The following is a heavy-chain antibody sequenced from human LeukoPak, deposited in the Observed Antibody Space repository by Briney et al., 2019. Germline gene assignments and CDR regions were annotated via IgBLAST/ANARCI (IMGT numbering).Heavy chain of an antibody. J-gene: IGHJ4*02. CDR1: GGSISSSSYS. V-gene: IGHV4-61*02. Sequence: SETLSLTCTVSGGSISSSSYSWNWIRQPAGKGLEWIGRLYTRGSTTYNPSLKSRVTMSVDTSKKHFSLKLSSVTAADTAVYYCARDQGDYGDHRYFDYWGQGTLVTVSS. D-gene: IGHD4-17*01. CDR3: ARDQGDYGDHRYFDY. CDR2: LYTRGST.